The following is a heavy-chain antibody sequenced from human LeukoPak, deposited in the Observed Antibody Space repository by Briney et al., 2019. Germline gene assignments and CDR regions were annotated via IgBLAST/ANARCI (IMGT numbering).Heavy chain of an antibody. V-gene: IGHV3-7*01. CDR3: ARDPFSSSGGTPYFDY. Sequence: GGSLRLSCAASGFTFSSYWMSWVRQAPGKGLEWVANIKQDGSEKYYVDSVKGRFTISRDNAKNSLYLQMNSLRAEDTAVYYCARDPFSSSGGTPYFDYWGQGTLVTVSS. J-gene: IGHJ4*02. D-gene: IGHD6-13*01. CDR2: IKQDGSEK. CDR1: GFTFSSYW.